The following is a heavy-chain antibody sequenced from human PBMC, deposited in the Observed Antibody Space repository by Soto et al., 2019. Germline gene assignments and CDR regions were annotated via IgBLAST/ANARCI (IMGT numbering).Heavy chain of an antibody. CDR1: GFTFSIYD. V-gene: IGHV3-23*01. Sequence: GGSLRLSCAASGFTFSIYDMSWVRQAPGKGLEWVSAISGGGSSTYYADSVKGRFTISRDNSKNTLYVQMHSLRVEDTAVYYCAKDRWQQMPPFDYWGQGNLVTVSS. J-gene: IGHJ4*02. CDR3: AKDRWQQMPPFDY. CDR2: ISGGGSST. D-gene: IGHD6-13*01.